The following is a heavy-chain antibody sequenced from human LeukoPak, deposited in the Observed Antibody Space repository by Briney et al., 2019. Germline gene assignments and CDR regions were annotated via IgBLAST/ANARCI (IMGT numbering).Heavy chain of an antibody. D-gene: IGHD1-7*01. J-gene: IGHJ4*02. Sequence: ASVKVSCKASGYTFTSYDINWVRQATGQGLEWMGWMNPNSGNTGYAQKFQGRVTMTRNTSISTAYMVLSSLRSEDTAVYYCARAIINNWNYRVTPLGYWGQGTLVTVSS. V-gene: IGHV1-8*01. CDR1: GYTFTSYD. CDR3: ARAIINNWNYRVTPLGY. CDR2: MNPNSGNT.